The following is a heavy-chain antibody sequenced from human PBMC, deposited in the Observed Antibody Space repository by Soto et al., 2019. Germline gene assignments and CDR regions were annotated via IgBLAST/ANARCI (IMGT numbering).Heavy chain of an antibody. J-gene: IGHJ4*02. CDR2: ISGSGGST. Sequence: GGSLRLSCAASGFTFSIYAMTWVRPAPGKGRECVSAISGSGGSTCYSDSVKGRFTISRDNSKNTLYLQMNSLRAVHTAVPYGAKGGXLGYCSSTRCYIPKNPLDYLGEGTVGKVPS. V-gene: IGHV3-23*01. CDR3: AKGGXLGYCSSTRCYIPKNPLDY. D-gene: IGHD2-2*02. CDR1: GFTFSIYA.